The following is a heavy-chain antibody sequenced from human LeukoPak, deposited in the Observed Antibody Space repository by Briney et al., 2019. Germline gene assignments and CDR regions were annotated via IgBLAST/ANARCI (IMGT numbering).Heavy chain of an antibody. V-gene: IGHV4-59*01. CDR1: GGSISSYY. D-gene: IGHD6-13*01. CDR3: ARGVYIAAAQYGY. Sequence: SETLSLTCTVSGGSISSYYWSWIRQPPGKGLEWIGYIYYSGTTNYNPSLKSRVTISVDTSKYQFSLKLSSVTAADTAVYYCARGVYIAAAQYGYWGQGTLVNVSS. J-gene: IGHJ4*02. CDR2: IYYSGTT.